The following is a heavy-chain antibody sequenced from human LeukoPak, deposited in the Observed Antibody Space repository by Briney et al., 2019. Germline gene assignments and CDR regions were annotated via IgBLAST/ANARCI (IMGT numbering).Heavy chain of an antibody. CDR1: GGSFSGYY. J-gene: IGHJ4*02. V-gene: IGHV4-34*01. CDR3: ARGRYCDSSGSSLFDY. CDR2: INHSGST. Sequence: SETLSLTCAVYGGSFSGYYWSWIRQPPGKGLEWIGEINHSGSTNYNPSLKSRVTISVDTSKNQFSLKLSSVTAADTAVYYCARGRYCDSSGSSLFDYWGQGTLVTVSS. D-gene: IGHD3-22*01.